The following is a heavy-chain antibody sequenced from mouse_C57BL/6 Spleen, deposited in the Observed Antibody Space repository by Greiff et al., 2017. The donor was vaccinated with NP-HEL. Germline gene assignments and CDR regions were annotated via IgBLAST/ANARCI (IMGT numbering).Heavy chain of an antibody. V-gene: IGHV1-82*01. Sequence: VKLMESGPELVKPGASVKISCKASGYAFSSSWMNWVKQRPGKGLEWIGRIYPGDGDTNYNGKFKGKATLTADKSSSTAYMQLSSLTSEDSAVYFCASLNWDWFAYWGQGTLVTVSA. J-gene: IGHJ3*01. CDR1: GYAFSSSW. CDR3: ASLNWDWFAY. CDR2: IYPGDGDT. D-gene: IGHD4-1*02.